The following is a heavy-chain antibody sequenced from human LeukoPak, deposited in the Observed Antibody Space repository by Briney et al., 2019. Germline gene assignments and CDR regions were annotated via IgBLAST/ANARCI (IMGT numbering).Heavy chain of an antibody. CDR2: IIPIFGTA. J-gene: IGHJ4*02. CDR3: ARDSAFLKGPFDY. D-gene: IGHD2/OR15-2a*01. Sequence: SVKVSCKASGGTFSNYAISWVRQAPGQGLEWMGGIIPIFGTANYAQKFRGRVTITADKSTSTAYMELRSLRSDDTAVYYCARDSAFLKGPFDYWGQGTLVTVSS. CDR1: GGTFSNYA. V-gene: IGHV1-69*06.